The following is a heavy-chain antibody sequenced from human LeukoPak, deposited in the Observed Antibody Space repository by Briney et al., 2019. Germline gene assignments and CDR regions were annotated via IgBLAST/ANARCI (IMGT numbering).Heavy chain of an antibody. D-gene: IGHD2-15*01. V-gene: IGHV3-23*01. CDR3: AKQLGYCSDGSCYFPY. Sequence: GGSLRLSCATSGFTFSSSAMSWVRQAPGKGLEWVSAISNNGGYTYYADSVQGRFTISRDNSKSTLCLQMNSLRAEDTAVYYCAKQLGYCSDGSCYFPYWGQGTLVTVSS. J-gene: IGHJ4*02. CDR2: ISNNGGYT. CDR1: GFTFSSSA.